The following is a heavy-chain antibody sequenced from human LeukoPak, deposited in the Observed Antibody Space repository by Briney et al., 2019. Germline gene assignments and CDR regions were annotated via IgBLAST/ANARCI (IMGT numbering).Heavy chain of an antibody. CDR1: GFTFDDYA. Sequence: GGSLRLSCAASGFTFDDYAMHWVRQAPGKGLEWVSGISWNRGSIGYADSVKGRFTISRDNAKNSLYLQMNSLRAEDTALYYCAKEPEYSSSLGYYYYYGMDVWGQGTTVTVSS. V-gene: IGHV3-9*01. CDR2: ISWNRGSI. CDR3: AKEPEYSSSLGYYYYYGMDV. D-gene: IGHD6-6*01. J-gene: IGHJ6*02.